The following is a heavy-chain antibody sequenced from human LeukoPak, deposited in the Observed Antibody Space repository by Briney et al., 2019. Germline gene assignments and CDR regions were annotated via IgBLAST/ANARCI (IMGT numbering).Heavy chain of an antibody. Sequence: GGSLRLSCAASGFTVSSYGVTWVRQAPGKGLEWVSAFSATDGSAQYAESVRGRFTISRDNSKNSLYLQMNSLRDEDTAVYFCAKARIAAAGTGAFDVWGQGTMVTVSS. D-gene: IGHD6-13*01. J-gene: IGHJ3*01. CDR3: AKARIAAAGTGAFDV. V-gene: IGHV3-23*01. CDR1: GFTVSSYG. CDR2: FSATDGSA.